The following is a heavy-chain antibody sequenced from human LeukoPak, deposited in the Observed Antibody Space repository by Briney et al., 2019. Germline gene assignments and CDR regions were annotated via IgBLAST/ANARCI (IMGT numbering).Heavy chain of an antibody. CDR1: GGSISSYY. Sequence: SETLSLTCTVSGGSISSYYWSWIRQPPGKGLEWIGYIYYSGSTNYNPSLKSRVTISVDTSKNQFSLKLSSVTAADTAVYYCARHEDSSSWSPYWYFDLWGRGTLVTVSS. J-gene: IGHJ2*01. V-gene: IGHV4-59*08. D-gene: IGHD6-13*01. CDR2: IYYSGST. CDR3: ARHEDSSSWSPYWYFDL.